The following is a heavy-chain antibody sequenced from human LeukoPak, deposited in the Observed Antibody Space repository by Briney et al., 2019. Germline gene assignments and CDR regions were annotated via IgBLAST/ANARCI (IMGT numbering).Heavy chain of an antibody. Sequence: ASVKVSCKASGYTFTGYYMHWVRQAPGQGLEWMGWINPNSGGTNYAQKFQGRVTMTRDTSISTAYMELRSLRSDDTAVYYCARDHGRDIVATIIDYWGQGTLVTVSS. V-gene: IGHV1-2*02. CDR1: GYTFTGYY. J-gene: IGHJ4*02. CDR3: ARDHGRDIVATIIDY. D-gene: IGHD5-12*01. CDR2: INPNSGGT.